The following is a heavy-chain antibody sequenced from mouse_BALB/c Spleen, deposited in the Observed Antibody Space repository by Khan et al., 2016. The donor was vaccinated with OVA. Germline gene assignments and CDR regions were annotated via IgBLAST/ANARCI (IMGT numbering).Heavy chain of an antibody. J-gene: IGHJ2*01. CDR3: ARTARIKY. Sequence: QLEESGPGLVKPSQSLSLNCTVTGYSITSGYGWNWIRQFPGNKLEWMGYISYSGSTNYNPSLKSRISITRDTSKNQFFLQLNSVTTEDTATYYCARTARIKYWGQGTTLTVSS. CDR1: GYSITSGYG. CDR2: ISYSGST. V-gene: IGHV3-2*02. D-gene: IGHD1-2*01.